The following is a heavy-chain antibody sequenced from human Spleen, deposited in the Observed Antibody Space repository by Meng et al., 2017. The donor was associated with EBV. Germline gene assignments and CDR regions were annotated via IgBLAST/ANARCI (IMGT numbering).Heavy chain of an antibody. Sequence: QVQLQQWGAGLLKPSETLSLTWAVYGGSFSGYYWTWIRQPPGKGLEWIGEINHSGSTNYNPSLKSRVTISVDTSKNQFSLKLSSVTAADTVVYYCASSLYSSSRVNWFDPWGQGALVTVSS. CDR1: GGSFSGYY. CDR3: ASSLYSSSRVNWFDP. V-gene: IGHV4-34*01. J-gene: IGHJ5*02. D-gene: IGHD6-13*01. CDR2: INHSGST.